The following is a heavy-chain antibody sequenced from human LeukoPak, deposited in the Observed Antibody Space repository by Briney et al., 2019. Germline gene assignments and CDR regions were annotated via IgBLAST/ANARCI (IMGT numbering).Heavy chain of an antibody. CDR1: GFTFSSYS. J-gene: IGHJ4*02. Sequence: GGSLRLSCAASGFTFSSYSMNWVRQAPGKGLEWVSRISSGGGTTDYTDSVKGRFTISRDTSKNTLYLQMNSLRAEDTAVYYCAKDRSGSGYFDYWGQGTLVTVSS. CDR2: ISSGGGTT. D-gene: IGHD3-10*01. V-gene: IGHV3-23*01. CDR3: AKDRSGSGYFDY.